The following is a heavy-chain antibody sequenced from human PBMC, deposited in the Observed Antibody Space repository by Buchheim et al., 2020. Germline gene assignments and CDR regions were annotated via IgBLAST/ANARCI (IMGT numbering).Heavy chain of an antibody. J-gene: IGHJ6*02. CDR1: GFTFSSYG. CDR3: AKEGLVVPAGPYYYYYGMDV. D-gene: IGHD2-2*01. Sequence: QVQLVESGGGVVQPGRSLRLSCAASGFTFSSYGMHWVRQAPGKGLEWVAVISYDGSNKYYADSVKGRFTISRDNSKNTLYLQMNSLRAEDTAVYYCAKEGLVVPAGPYYYYYGMDVWGQGTT. V-gene: IGHV3-30*18. CDR2: ISYDGSNK.